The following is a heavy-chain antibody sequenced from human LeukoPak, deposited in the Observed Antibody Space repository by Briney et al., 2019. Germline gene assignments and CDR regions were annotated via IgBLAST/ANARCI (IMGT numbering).Heavy chain of an antibody. Sequence: ASVKVSCKASGYTFTGYTMHWLRQAPGQGLEWMGWINPNSGGTNYAQKFQGRLTMTRDTSISTAYMELSRLTSDDTAVYYCARSGALDYWGQGTLVTVSS. D-gene: IGHD2-15*01. CDR1: GYTFTGYT. V-gene: IGHV1-2*02. CDR2: INPNSGGT. J-gene: IGHJ4*02. CDR3: ARSGALDY.